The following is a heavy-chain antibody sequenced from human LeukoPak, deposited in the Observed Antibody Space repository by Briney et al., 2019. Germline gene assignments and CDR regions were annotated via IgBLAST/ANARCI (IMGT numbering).Heavy chain of an antibody. CDR3: ARDSRSGPSHWFDP. D-gene: IGHD3-10*01. CDR2: IYYSGST. CDR1: GGSISSYY. Sequence: SETLSLTCTVSGGSISSYYWSWIRQPPGKGLEWIGYIYYSGSTNYNPSLKSRVTISVDTSKNQFSLKLSSVTAADTAVYYCARDSRSGPSHWFDPWGQGTLVTVSS. V-gene: IGHV4-59*01. J-gene: IGHJ5*02.